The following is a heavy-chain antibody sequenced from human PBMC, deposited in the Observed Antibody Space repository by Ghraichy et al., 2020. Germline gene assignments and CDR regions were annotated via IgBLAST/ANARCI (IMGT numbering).Heavy chain of an antibody. Sequence: SQTLSLTCTVSGGSISSYYWSCIRQPAGKGLEWIGRIYTSGSTNYNPSLKSRVTMSVDTSKNQFSLKLSSVTAADTAGYYCARERCSSTSCYVLPYYYYYGTDVWGQRTTVTVSS. CDR2: IYTSGST. CDR3: ARERCSSTSCYVLPYYYYYGTDV. CDR1: GGSISSYY. V-gene: IGHV4-4*07. D-gene: IGHD2-2*01. J-gene: IGHJ6*02.